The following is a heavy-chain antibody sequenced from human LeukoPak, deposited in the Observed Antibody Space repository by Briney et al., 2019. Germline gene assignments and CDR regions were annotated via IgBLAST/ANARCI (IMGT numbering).Heavy chain of an antibody. Sequence: SETLSLTCAVYGGSFSGYYWSWIRQPPGKGLEWIGEINHSGSTNYNPSLKSRVTISVDTSKNQFSLKLSSVTAADTAVYYCARGYVTTVTDYYYYYMDVWGKGTMVTVSS. J-gene: IGHJ6*03. CDR1: GGSFSGYY. CDR2: INHSGST. CDR3: ARGYVTTVTDYYYYYMDV. V-gene: IGHV4-34*01. D-gene: IGHD4-11*01.